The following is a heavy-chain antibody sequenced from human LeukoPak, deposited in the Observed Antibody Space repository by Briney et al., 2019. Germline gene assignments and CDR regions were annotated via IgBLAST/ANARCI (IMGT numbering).Heavy chain of an antibody. CDR1: GFTFSSYC. Sequence: PGGSLRLSCAPSGFTFSSYCMHWVRQSPGKGLVWVSRINSDGTSTSYADSVKGRFTISRDNAKNTLYLQMNSLRAEDTAVYFCARGGDKNYYYYGMDVWGQGTTVTVSS. J-gene: IGHJ6*02. CDR2: INSDGTST. D-gene: IGHD2/OR15-2a*01. CDR3: ARGGDKNYYYYGMDV. V-gene: IGHV3-74*01.